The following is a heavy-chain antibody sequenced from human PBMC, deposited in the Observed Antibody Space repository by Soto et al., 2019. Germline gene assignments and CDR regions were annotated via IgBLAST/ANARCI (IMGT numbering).Heavy chain of an antibody. CDR3: AKADGEQWLIPHLDN. Sequence: EVQLLESGGGVVQPGGSLRLSCEASGFNFKKFAMGWVRQAPGEGLEWVSRISCCGGSTSYADSVKGRFTLARDDSKNTFSLHLNSLRFEDTARYFCAKADGEQWLIPHLDNWGQGTLVTGS. CDR1: GFNFKKFA. J-gene: IGHJ4*02. V-gene: IGHV3-23*01. CDR2: ISCCGGST. D-gene: IGHD6-19*01.